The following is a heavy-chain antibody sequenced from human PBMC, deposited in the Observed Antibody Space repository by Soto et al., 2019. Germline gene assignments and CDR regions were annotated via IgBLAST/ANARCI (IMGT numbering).Heavy chain of an antibody. Sequence: PGGSLRLSCAASGFTFSNAWMNWVRQAPGKGLEWVARIKSKTDGGTTDFAAPVKGRFTISRDDSKNTLYLQMNSLETEDTALYYCTSGGVLVASAKGSDYWGQGTPVTVSS. J-gene: IGHJ4*02. CDR2: IKSKTDGGTT. V-gene: IGHV3-15*01. D-gene: IGHD2-2*01. CDR3: TSGGVLVASAKGSDY. CDR1: GFTFSNAW.